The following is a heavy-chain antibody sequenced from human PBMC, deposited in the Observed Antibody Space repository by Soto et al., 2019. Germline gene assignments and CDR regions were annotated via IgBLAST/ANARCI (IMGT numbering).Heavy chain of an antibody. Sequence: GGSLRLSCAASGFTFSSYAMSWVRLAPGKGLEWVSGITGSGAITYYTDSVKGRFTISRDNSKNTLYLQMHSLRAEDTAVYYCARDVWETTSMYYGLDVWGLGTTVTVSS. CDR3: ARDVWETTSMYYGLDV. J-gene: IGHJ6*02. D-gene: IGHD1-26*01. V-gene: IGHV3-23*01. CDR1: GFTFSSYA. CDR2: ITGSGAIT.